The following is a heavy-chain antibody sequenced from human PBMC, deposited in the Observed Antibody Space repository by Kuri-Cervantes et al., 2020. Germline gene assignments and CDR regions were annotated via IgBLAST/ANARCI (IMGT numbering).Heavy chain of an antibody. J-gene: IGHJ4*02. CDR3: ATDTIYSNYVVGY. V-gene: IGHV3-74*01. CDR2: INSDGSST. CDR1: GFTFSSYW. Sequence: SLKISCAASGFTFSSYWMHWVRQAPGKGLVWVSRINSDGSSTSYADSVKGRFTISRDNAKNTLYLQMNSLRAEDTAVYYCATDTIYSNYVVGYWGQGTLVTVSS. D-gene: IGHD4-11*01.